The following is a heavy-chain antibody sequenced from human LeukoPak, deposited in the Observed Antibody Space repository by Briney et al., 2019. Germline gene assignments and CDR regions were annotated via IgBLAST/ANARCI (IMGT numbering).Heavy chain of an antibody. Sequence: GGSLRLSCAASGFTFSSYGMHWVRQAPGKGLEWVAVIWYDGSNKYYADSVKGRITISRDNSKNTLCLQMISLRAEDTAVYYCARDFGAVGDYGADYWGQGTLVTVSS. V-gene: IGHV3-33*01. D-gene: IGHD4-17*01. CDR1: GFTFSSYG. CDR2: IWYDGSNK. CDR3: ARDFGAVGDYGADY. J-gene: IGHJ4*02.